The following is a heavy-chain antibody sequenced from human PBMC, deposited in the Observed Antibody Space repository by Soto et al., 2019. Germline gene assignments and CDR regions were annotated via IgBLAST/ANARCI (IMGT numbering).Heavy chain of an antibody. V-gene: IGHV3-21*06. CDR3: ARESEDLTSNFDY. CDR2: ISSTTNYI. Sequence: PGGPMRLSCAASGFTFARYSINCILQAPGKGLEWVSSISSTTNYIYYGDSMKGRFTISRDNAKNSLYLEMNSLRAEDTAVYYCARESEDLTSNFDYWGQGTLVTVSS. CDR1: GFTFARYS. J-gene: IGHJ4*02.